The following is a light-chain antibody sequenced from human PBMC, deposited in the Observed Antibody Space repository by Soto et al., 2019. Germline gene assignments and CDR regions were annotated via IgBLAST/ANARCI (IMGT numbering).Light chain of an antibody. J-gene: IGKJ1*01. V-gene: IGKV3-20*01. CDR3: QQYNNWSRT. Sequence: EIVLTQSPCTLSLSPGERATISCRASQSVSNNYLACYQQKPGQAPRLLIYVASNRATGIPDRCSGSGSGTDFTLTISRLEPEDFAVYYCQQYNNWSRTFGQGTKV. CDR2: VAS. CDR1: QSVSNNY.